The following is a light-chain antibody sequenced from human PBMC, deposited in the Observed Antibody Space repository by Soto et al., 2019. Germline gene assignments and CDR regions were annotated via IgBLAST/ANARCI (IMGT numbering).Light chain of an antibody. CDR1: QSISSW. J-gene: IGKJ1*01. CDR3: QQSYNTPWT. CDR2: DTF. Sequence: DIQMTQSPSILSASVGDRASITSRASQSISSWLAWYQQKPGKAPKLLMFDTFSLESGVPSRFSGSRSGTEFTLTISSLQPDDYATYYCQQSYNTPWTFGQGTKVDI. V-gene: IGKV1-5*01.